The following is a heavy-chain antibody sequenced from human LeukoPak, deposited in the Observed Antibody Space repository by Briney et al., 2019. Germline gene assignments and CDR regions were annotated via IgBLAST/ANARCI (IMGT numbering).Heavy chain of an antibody. CDR1: GGSISSYY. Sequence: PPETLSLTCTVSGGSISSYYWSWIRQPPGKGLEWIGYIYYSGSTNYNPSLKSRVTISVDTSKNQFSLKLSSVTAADTAVYYCARQANQILRFLEWLPQSEFDYWGQGTLVTVSS. CDR2: IYYSGST. CDR3: ARQANQILRFLEWLPQSEFDY. D-gene: IGHD3-3*01. V-gene: IGHV4-59*08. J-gene: IGHJ4*02.